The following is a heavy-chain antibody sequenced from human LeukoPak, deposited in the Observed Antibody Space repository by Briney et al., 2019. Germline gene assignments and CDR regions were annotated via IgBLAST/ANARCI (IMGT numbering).Heavy chain of an antibody. CDR1: GGSISSYY. Sequence: SETLSLTCTVSGGSISSYYSSWIRQPPGKGLEWIGYIYYSGSTNSNPSLKSRVTISVGTSKNQFSLKLSSVPAADTAVYYCARNRYYDYVWGSYHPTPFDPWGQGTLVTVSS. CDR2: IYYSGST. D-gene: IGHD3-16*02. V-gene: IGHV4-59*01. CDR3: ARNRYYDYVWGSYHPTPFDP. J-gene: IGHJ5*02.